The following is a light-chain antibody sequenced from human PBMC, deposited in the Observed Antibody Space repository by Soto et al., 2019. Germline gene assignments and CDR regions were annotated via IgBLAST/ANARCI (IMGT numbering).Light chain of an antibody. V-gene: IGLV2-14*01. CDR1: SNDIGAYNF. Sequence: QPVLTQPASVSGSLGQSITISCTGTSNDIGAYNFVSWYQQLPGKAPKLMIYEVSSRPSGASSRFSGSKSANTASLTVSGLQAEDEADYYCCSFTTTHTWVFGGGTKLTVL. J-gene: IGLJ3*02. CDR3: CSFTTTHTWV. CDR2: EVS.